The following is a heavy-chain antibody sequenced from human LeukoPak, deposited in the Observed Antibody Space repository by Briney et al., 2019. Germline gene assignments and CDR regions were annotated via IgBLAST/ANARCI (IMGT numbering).Heavy chain of an antibody. J-gene: IGHJ2*01. CDR1: GGTFSSYA. CDR2: IIPIFGTA. Sequence: ASVKVSCKASGGTFSSYAISWVRQAPGQGLEWMGGIIPIFGTANYAQKFQGRVTITADKSTGTAYMELSSLRSEDTAVYYCARGFLVRGVIITADDAPDLWGRGTLVTVSS. CDR3: ARGFLVRGVIITADDAPDL. D-gene: IGHD3-10*01. V-gene: IGHV1-69*06.